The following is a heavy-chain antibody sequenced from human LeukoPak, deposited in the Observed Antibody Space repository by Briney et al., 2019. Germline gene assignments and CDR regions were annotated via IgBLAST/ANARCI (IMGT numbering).Heavy chain of an antibody. D-gene: IGHD6-25*01. CDR1: GFTFSRYS. CDR2: ISSSSRTI. Sequence: GGSLRLSCAGSGFTFSRYSMNWVRQAPGKGLEWVSYISSSSRTIHYADSVKGRFTISRDNAKNSLYLQMNSLRAEDTAVYYCARRGYSSGWHRFDYWGQGTLVTVSS. V-gene: IGHV3-48*01. CDR3: ARRGYSSGWHRFDY. J-gene: IGHJ4*02.